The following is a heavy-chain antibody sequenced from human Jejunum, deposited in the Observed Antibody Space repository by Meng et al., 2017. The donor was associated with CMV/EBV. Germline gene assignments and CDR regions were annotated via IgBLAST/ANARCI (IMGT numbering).Heavy chain of an antibody. Sequence: YWMNWVRQAPGKGLEWVSSVSSSSRSKYYADSVKGRFTISRDNAKKSLYLQMDSLRAEDTAVYYCAATTYYYDGSRDFYWNYREYWGQGTRVTVSS. CDR1: YW. D-gene: IGHD3-22*01. CDR2: VSSSSRSK. V-gene: IGHV3-21*01. J-gene: IGHJ4*02. CDR3: AATTYYYDGSRDFYWNYREY.